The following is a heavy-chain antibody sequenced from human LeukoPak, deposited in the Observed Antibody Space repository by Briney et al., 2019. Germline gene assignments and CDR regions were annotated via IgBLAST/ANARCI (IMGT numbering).Heavy chain of an antibody. CDR2: INPNSGGT. V-gene: IGHV1-2*02. J-gene: IGHJ5*02. CDR1: GYTFTGYY. CDR3: ARGIIVVVPAARSWFDP. Sequence: ASVKVSCKASGYTFTGYYMHWVRQAPGQGLEWMGWINPNSGGTNYAQKFQGRVTMTRDTSISTAYMELSRLRSDDTPVYYCARGIIVVVPAARSWFDPWGHGTLVTASS. D-gene: IGHD2-2*01.